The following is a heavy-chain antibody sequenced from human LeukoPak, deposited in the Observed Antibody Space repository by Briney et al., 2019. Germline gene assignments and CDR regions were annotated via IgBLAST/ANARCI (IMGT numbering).Heavy chain of an antibody. D-gene: IGHD6-13*01. CDR3: ALDSIAAAGPIDY. V-gene: IGHV4-4*07. J-gene: IGHJ4*02. Sequence: SETLSLTCTVSSGSISSYYWSWIPQPAGQGLVGIGRIYTSGSTNYNPSLKSRVTMSEDTSKNQFSLKLSTVTDADTAVYYCALDSIAAAGPIDYWGQGTLVTVSS. CDR1: SGSISSYY. CDR2: IYTSGST.